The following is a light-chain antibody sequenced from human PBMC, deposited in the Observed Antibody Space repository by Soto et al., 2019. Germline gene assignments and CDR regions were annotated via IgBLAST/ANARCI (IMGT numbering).Light chain of an antibody. CDR2: GAS. CDR1: QSVRSSY. J-gene: IGKJ4*01. CDR3: QQYGGSPPKLT. Sequence: EVVLTQSPGTLSLPPGERATLSCRASQSVRSSYLAWYQQKPGQAPRLLIYGASSRATGIPDRFSGSGSETDVTLTISRLEPEDSGVYYCQQYGGSPPKLTFGGGTKVEIK. V-gene: IGKV3-20*01.